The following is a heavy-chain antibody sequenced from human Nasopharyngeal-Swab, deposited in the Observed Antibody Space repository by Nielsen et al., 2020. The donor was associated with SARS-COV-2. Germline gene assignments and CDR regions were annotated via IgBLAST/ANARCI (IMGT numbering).Heavy chain of an antibody. Sequence: SETLSLTCAVYGGSFSGYYWSWIREPRGKGLEWIGEINHSGSTNYNPSLKSRVTISVDTSKNQFSLKLSSVTAADTAVYYCARWGNSSSWYYFDYWGQGTLVTVSS. CDR2: INHSGST. V-gene: IGHV4-34*01. D-gene: IGHD6-13*01. CDR3: ARWGNSSSWYYFDY. CDR1: GGSFSGYY. J-gene: IGHJ4*02.